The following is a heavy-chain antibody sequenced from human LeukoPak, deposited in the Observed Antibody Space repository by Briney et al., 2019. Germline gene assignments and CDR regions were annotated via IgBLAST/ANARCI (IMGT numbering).Heavy chain of an antibody. V-gene: IGHV4-59*08. D-gene: IGHD2-21*02. CDR1: GGSMSSYY. Sequence: PSETLPLTCTVSGGSMSSYYWSWIRQPPGKGLEWIGYISYSGSTNYNPSLKSRITISVDTSKNQFSLKLSSVTAADTAVYYCARSGVTALSWVDPWGQGTLVTVSS. CDR3: ARSGVTALSWVDP. J-gene: IGHJ5*02. CDR2: ISYSGST.